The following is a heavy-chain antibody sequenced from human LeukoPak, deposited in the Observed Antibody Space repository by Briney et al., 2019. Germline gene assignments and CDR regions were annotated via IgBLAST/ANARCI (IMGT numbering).Heavy chain of an antibody. Sequence: SETLSLTCTVSGASTSSSFWSWIRQSPGKGLEWIGYIDYRGETSQNPSLESRVSMSVDTSKNQISLQLTSVTAADTAVYYCARDLGSSGFCDYWGQGTLVTVSS. CDR1: GASTSSSF. CDR3: ARDLGSSGFCDY. D-gene: IGHD6-6*01. V-gene: IGHV4-59*12. CDR2: IDYRGET. J-gene: IGHJ4*02.